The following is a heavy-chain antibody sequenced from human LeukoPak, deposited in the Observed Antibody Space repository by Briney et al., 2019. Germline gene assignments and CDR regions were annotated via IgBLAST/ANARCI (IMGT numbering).Heavy chain of an antibody. J-gene: IGHJ5*02. V-gene: IGHV1-46*01. CDR3: ARDFGPPPYP. Sequence: GASVKVSCKASGYTFTSYYMHWVRQAPGQGLEWMGIINPSGGSTSYAQKFQGRVTMTRDTSISTAYMELSRLRSDDTAVYYCARDFGPPPYPWGQGTLVTVSS. D-gene: IGHD3-3*01. CDR2: INPSGGST. CDR1: GYTFTSYY.